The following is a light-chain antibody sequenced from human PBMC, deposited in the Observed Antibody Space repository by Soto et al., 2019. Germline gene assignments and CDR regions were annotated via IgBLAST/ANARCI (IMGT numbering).Light chain of an antibody. Sequence: DIQMTQSPSSLSASVGDRVTITCQARQDISNYLNWYQQKPGKAPKLLIYDASNLETGVPSRFSRSGSGKDFTFTIRSLQPEDSATYYCHQYDNLSLTFSRGTKV. J-gene: IGKJ4*01. CDR3: HQYDNLSLT. CDR1: QDISNY. CDR2: DAS. V-gene: IGKV1-33*01.